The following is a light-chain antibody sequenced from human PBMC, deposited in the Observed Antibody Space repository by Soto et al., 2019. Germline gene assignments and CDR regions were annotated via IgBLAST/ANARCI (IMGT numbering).Light chain of an antibody. Sequence: DIQMTQSPATLPASVGARFSITCRASQGIRSYLAWYQKKKGKAPKVLIYAASSLQSGVPSRLRGSGYGTELTITISSMKPEDFETYYCQQANSFPLTFGGGTQVDIK. CDR1: QGIRSY. CDR2: AAS. V-gene: IGKV1-12*01. J-gene: IGKJ4*01. CDR3: QQANSFPLT.